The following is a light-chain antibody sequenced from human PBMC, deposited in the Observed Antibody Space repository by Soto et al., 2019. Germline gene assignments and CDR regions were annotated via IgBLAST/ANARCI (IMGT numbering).Light chain of an antibody. J-gene: IGLJ1*01. V-gene: IGLV1-51*01. CDR1: SSNIGGNS. CDR2: DDN. Sequence: QSVLTQPPSVSAAPGQKVTIPCSGGSSNIGGNSVSWYQQLPGTAPKLLIYDDNKRPSGIPDRFSGSKSGTSATLGITGFQTGDEADYYCGSWDSSLSAYVFGTGTKVTVL. CDR3: GSWDSSLSAYV.